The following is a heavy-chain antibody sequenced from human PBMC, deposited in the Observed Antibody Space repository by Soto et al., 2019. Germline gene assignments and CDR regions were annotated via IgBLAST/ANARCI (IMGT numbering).Heavy chain of an antibody. CDR1: GYSFTTFW. V-gene: IGHV5-10-1*01. J-gene: IGHJ5*02. CDR3: ARLFCSSSTCDSWFDP. CDR2: IDPRDSYT. Sequence: EESLKSSCTGFGYSFTTFWIRCCLEMPVRVLEWMGRIDPRDSYTNYSPSFQGHVTISADKSISTAYLQWGSLKASDTAMYYCARLFCSSSTCDSWFDPWGQGTLVTVSS. D-gene: IGHD2-2*01.